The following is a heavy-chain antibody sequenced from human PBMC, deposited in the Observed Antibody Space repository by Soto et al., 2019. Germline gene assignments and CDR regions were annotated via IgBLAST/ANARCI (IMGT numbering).Heavy chain of an antibody. J-gene: IGHJ6*02. CDR3: TRREDKRGGMDV. D-gene: IGHD2-15*01. CDR2: IRSKANSYAT. Sequence: GGSLRLSCAASGFTFSGSAMHWVRQASGKGLEWVGRIRSKANSYATAYAASVKGRFTISRDDSKNTAYLQMNSLRTEDTAVYYCTRREDKRGGMDVWGQGTTVTVSS. CDR1: GFTFSGSA. V-gene: IGHV3-73*01.